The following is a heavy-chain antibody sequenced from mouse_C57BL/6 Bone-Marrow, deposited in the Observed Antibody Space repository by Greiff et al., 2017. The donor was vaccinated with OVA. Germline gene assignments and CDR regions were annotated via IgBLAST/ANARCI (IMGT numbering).Heavy chain of an antibody. CDR1: GFTFSNYW. CDR3: SRKSPLLAY. Sequence: EVQLVESGGGLVQPGGSMKLSCVASGFTFSNYWMNWVRQSPEKGLEWVAQIRLKSDNYSTPYAESVKGSFTISRDDSKRSVYLQMNNLRAEDTGIYYCSRKSPLLAYWGQGTLVTVSA. V-gene: IGHV6-3*01. CDR2: IRLKSDNYST. J-gene: IGHJ3*01.